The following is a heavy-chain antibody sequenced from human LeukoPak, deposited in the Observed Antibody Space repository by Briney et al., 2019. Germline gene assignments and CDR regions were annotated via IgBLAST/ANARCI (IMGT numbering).Heavy chain of an antibody. CDR2: ISSNGGST. J-gene: IGHJ4*02. D-gene: IGHD3-22*01. CDR1: GFTFSSYA. Sequence: PGGSLRLSCSASGFTFSSYAMYWVRPAPGKGLECVSGISSNGGSTYYADSVKGRFTTSRDNSKNTLYLQMSSLRAEDTAVYYCVNRGGLLLYFIYWGQGTLVTVSS. V-gene: IGHV3-64D*06. CDR3: VNRGGLLLYFIY.